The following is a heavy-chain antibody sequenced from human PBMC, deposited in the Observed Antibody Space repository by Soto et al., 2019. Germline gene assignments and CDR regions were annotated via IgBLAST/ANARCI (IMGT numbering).Heavy chain of an antibody. D-gene: IGHD2-2*01. V-gene: IGHV1-18*04. CDR2: ISAYNGNT. J-gene: IGHJ6*02. CDR1: GYTFTSYG. Sequence: VASVKVSCKASGYTFTSYGISWVRQAPGQGLEWMGWISAYNGNTNYAQKLQGRVTMTTDTSTSTAYMELRSLRSDDTAVYYCARPLLPYCSSTSCYYYYGMDVWGQGTTVTVSS. CDR3: ARPLLPYCSSTSCYYYYGMDV.